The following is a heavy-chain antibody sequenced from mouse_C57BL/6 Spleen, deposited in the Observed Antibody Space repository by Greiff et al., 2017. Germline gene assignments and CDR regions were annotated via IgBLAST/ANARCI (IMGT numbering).Heavy chain of an antibody. CDR1: GFNIKDDY. D-gene: IGHD2-3*01. CDR3: TRYYPWYFDV. Sequence: VQLQQSGAELVRPGASVKLSCTASGFNIKDDYMHWVKQRPEQGLEWLGWIDPENGDTEYASKFQGKATITADTSSNTAYLQLSSLTSEDTAVYYCTRYYPWYFDVWGTGTTVTVSS. CDR2: IDPENGDT. J-gene: IGHJ1*03. V-gene: IGHV14-4*01.